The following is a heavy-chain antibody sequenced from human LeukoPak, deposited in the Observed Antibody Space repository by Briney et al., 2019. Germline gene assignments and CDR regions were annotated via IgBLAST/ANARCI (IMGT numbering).Heavy chain of an antibody. Sequence: PGGSLRLSSAASGFTFSSYWMHWVRQAPGKGLVWVSRIRSDGTTTSYADSVKGRFTISRDNAKNMLFLQMNSLRAEDTAVYYCARGGDPVKYYAEYFQHWGQGALVTVST. CDR1: GFTFSSYW. CDR3: ARGGDPVKYYAEYFQH. D-gene: IGHD1-26*01. CDR2: IRSDGTTT. V-gene: IGHV3-74*01. J-gene: IGHJ1*01.